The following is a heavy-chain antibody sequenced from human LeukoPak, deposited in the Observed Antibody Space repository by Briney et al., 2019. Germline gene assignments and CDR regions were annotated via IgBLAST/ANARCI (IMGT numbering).Heavy chain of an antibody. CDR2: IYYSGNT. Sequence: SETLSLTCKVSSGSISSHYWSWIRQPPGKGLEWIGSIYYSGNTYYNASLKSQVSISIDTSKNQFSLKLTSVTAADTAVYYCARQTGSGLFILPGGQGTLVTVSS. D-gene: IGHD3/OR15-3a*01. CDR1: SGSISSHY. V-gene: IGHV4-59*04. CDR3: ARQTGSGLFILP. J-gene: IGHJ4*02.